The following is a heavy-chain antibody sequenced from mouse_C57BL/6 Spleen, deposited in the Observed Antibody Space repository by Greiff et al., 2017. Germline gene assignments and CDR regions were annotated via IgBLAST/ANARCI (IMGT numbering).Heavy chain of an antibody. CDR3: AKNSDYPLAMDY. CDR1: GFSLTSYG. V-gene: IGHV2-5*01. Sequence: VQVVESGPGLVQPSQSLSITCTVSGFSLTSYGVHWVRQSPGKGLEWLGVIWRGGSTDYNAAFMSRLSITKDNSKSQVFFKMNSLQADDTAIYYCAKNSDYPLAMDYWGQGTSVTVSS. CDR2: IWRGGST. D-gene: IGHD2-4*01. J-gene: IGHJ4*01.